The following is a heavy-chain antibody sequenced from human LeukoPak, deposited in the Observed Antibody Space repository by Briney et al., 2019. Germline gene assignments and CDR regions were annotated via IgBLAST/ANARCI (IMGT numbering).Heavy chain of an antibody. V-gene: IGHV6-1*01. CDR2: TYYRSKWNH. Sequence: SQTLSLTCAISGDSVSSSSSAWSWIRQSPSRGLEWLGRTYYRSKWNHDYAESVKSRITINPDTSKNEFSLQLNSVTPEDTAFYYCARNLRLDLDYWGQGTLVTVSS. J-gene: IGHJ4*02. CDR1: GDSVSSSSSA. CDR3: ARNLRLDLDY.